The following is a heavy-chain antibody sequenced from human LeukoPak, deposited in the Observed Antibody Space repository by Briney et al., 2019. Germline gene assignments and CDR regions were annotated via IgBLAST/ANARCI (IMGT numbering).Heavy chain of an antibody. CDR3: ARGRDGYNLVDAFDI. CDR1: GGSISSSSYY. CDR2: ISSSSVYI. V-gene: IGHV3-21*01. J-gene: IGHJ3*02. Sequence: ETLSLTCTVSGGSISSSSYYWGWVRQAPGKGLEWVSSISSSSVYIYYADSLKGRFTISRDNAKNSLYLQMNSLRAEDTAVYYCARGRDGYNLVDAFDIWGQGIMVTVSS. D-gene: IGHD5-24*01.